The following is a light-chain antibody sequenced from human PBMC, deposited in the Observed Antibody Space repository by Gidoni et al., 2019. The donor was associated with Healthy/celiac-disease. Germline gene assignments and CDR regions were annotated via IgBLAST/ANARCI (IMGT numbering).Light chain of an antibody. J-gene: IGKJ2*01. Sequence: AIQWTQCPSSLSASVGDRVTITCRASQGISSALAWYKQKPGKAPKLLIYDASSLESGVPSRFSGSGSGTDFTLTISSLQPEDFATYYCQQFNSYPYTFGQGTKLEIK. CDR1: QGISSA. V-gene: IGKV1-13*02. CDR3: QQFNSYPYT. CDR2: DAS.